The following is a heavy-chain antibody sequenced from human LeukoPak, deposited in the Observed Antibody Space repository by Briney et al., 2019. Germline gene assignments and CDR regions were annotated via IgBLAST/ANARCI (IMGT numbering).Heavy chain of an antibody. Sequence: ASVKVSCKASGYTFTGYYMHWVRQAPGQGLEWMGWINPNSGGTNYAQKFQGRVTMTRDTSISTAYMELSSLRSEDTAVYYCAREARGGLGYFDYWGQGTLVTVSS. CDR3: AREARGGLGYFDY. V-gene: IGHV1-2*02. CDR1: GYTFTGYY. J-gene: IGHJ4*02. D-gene: IGHD3-10*01. CDR2: INPNSGGT.